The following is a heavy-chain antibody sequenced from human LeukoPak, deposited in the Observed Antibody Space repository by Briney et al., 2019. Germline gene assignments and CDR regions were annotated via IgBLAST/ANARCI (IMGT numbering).Heavy chain of an antibody. D-gene: IGHD3-10*01. CDR3: ARHRNTMVRGVISWFHY. CDR2: IYYSGST. Sequence: SETLSLTCTVSGGSISSSSYYWGWIRQPPGKGLEWIGSIYYSGSTYYNPSLKSRVTLSVDTSKNQFSLKVSSVTAADTAVYYCARHRNTMVRGVISWFHYWGQGTLVTVSS. CDR1: GGSISSSSYY. J-gene: IGHJ4*02. V-gene: IGHV4-39*01.